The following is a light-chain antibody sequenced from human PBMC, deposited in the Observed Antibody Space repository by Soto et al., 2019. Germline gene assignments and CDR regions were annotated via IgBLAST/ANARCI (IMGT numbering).Light chain of an antibody. Sequence: EIVMTQSPGTLSLSPGERATLSCRASQSVSTNLAWYQQIPGQAPRLLIYGASTRATGIPARFSGSGSGTEFTLAISSLQSEDFAVYYCQQHNGWPHTFGRGTKVEIK. CDR2: GAS. CDR3: QQHNGWPHT. CDR1: QSVSTN. J-gene: IGKJ1*01. V-gene: IGKV3-15*01.